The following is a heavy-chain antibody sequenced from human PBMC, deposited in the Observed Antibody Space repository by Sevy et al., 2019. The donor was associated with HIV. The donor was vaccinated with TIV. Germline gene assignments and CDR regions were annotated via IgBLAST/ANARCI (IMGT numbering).Heavy chain of an antibody. CDR3: APASAGDDYGDYYGMDV. J-gene: IGHJ6*02. CDR2: INHSGST. V-gene: IGHV4-34*01. D-gene: IGHD4-17*01. Sequence: SETLSLTCAVYGGSFSGYYWSWIRQPPAKGLEWIGVINHSGSTNYNPSLKSRVTISVDTSKNQFPLKLSSVTAADTAVYYCAPASAGDDYGDYYGMDVWGQGTTVTVSS. CDR1: GGSFSGYY.